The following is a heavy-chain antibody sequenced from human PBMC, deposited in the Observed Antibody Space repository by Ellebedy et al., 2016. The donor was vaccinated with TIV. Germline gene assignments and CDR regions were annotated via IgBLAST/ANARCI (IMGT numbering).Heavy chain of an antibody. CDR3: ARVSLQLHSGDPLGPFDI. V-gene: IGHV4-39*07. J-gene: IGHJ3*02. Sequence: MPSETLSPTCTLSGGSISSSSYYWGWIRQPPGKGLEWIGSIYYSGSTYYNPSLKSRVTISVDTSKNQFSLKISPVTAADTAVDYCARVSLQLHSGDPLGPFDIWGQGTMVTVSS. D-gene: IGHD4-17*01. CDR2: IYYSGST. CDR1: GGSISSSSYY.